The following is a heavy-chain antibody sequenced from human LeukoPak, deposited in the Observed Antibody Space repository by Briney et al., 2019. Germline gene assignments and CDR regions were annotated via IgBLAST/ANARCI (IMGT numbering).Heavy chain of an antibody. Sequence: GGSLRLSCAASGLTLRSYDMHWVRQVTGKGLEWVSAIGISDDTYYQGSVKGRFTISRENAKNSLYLQMNSLTAGDTAVYYCARGGIQVSGIDEIDYWGQGTLVTVSS. CDR2: IGISDDT. V-gene: IGHV3-13*01. D-gene: IGHD6-19*01. J-gene: IGHJ4*02. CDR1: GLTLRSYD. CDR3: ARGGIQVSGIDEIDY.